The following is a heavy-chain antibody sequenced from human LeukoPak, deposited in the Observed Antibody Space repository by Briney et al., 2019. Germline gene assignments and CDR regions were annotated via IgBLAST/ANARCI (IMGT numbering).Heavy chain of an antibody. Sequence: ASVKVSCKASGYTFTSCGISWVRQAPGQGLEWMGWISAYNGNTNYGQKFQGRVIMTTDTSTSTAYMELRSLRSDDTAVYYCARDLDGSGSYYTDYWGQGTLVTVSS. CDR2: ISAYNGNT. CDR3: ARDLDGSGSYYTDY. J-gene: IGHJ4*02. CDR1: GYTFTSCG. V-gene: IGHV1-18*01. D-gene: IGHD3-10*01.